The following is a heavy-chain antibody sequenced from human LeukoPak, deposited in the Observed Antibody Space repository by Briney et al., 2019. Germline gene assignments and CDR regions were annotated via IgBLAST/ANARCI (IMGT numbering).Heavy chain of an antibody. D-gene: IGHD1-26*01. V-gene: IGHV4-4*02. Sequence: MTSETLSLTCAVSGGSISSNNWWSWVRQPPGKGLEWIGEIYHSGSTNYNPSLKSRATISVDKSKNQFSLKLSSVTAADTAVYYCARVPFSGRYSVDYWGQGTLVTVSS. CDR1: GGSISSNNW. CDR3: ARVPFSGRYSVDY. CDR2: IYHSGST. J-gene: IGHJ4*02.